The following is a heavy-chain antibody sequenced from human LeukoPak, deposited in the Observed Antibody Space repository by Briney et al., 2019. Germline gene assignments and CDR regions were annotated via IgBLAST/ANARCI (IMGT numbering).Heavy chain of an antibody. Sequence: SETLSLTCAVYGGSFSGYYWSWIRQPPGKGLEWIGEINHSGSTNYNPSLKSRVTISVDTPKNQFSLKLSSVTAADTAVYYCARVNPGLRYFGYWGQGTLVTVSS. D-gene: IGHD3-9*01. J-gene: IGHJ4*02. CDR3: ARVNPGLRYFGY. CDR1: GGSFSGYY. CDR2: INHSGST. V-gene: IGHV4-34*01.